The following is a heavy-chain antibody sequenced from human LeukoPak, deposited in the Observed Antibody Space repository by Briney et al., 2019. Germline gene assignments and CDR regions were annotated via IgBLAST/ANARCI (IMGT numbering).Heavy chain of an antibody. CDR1: GFTFSNYW. CDR2: INSDGSST. D-gene: IGHD3-22*01. V-gene: IGHV3-74*01. J-gene: IGHJ1*01. CDR3: AAYDSSGYSGKYFQH. Sequence: PGGSLRLSCAASGFTFSNYWTHWVRQAPGKGLVWVSRINSDGSSTSYADSVKGRFTISRDNAKNTLYLQMNSLRAEDTAVYYCAAYDSSGYSGKYFQHWGQGTLVTVSS.